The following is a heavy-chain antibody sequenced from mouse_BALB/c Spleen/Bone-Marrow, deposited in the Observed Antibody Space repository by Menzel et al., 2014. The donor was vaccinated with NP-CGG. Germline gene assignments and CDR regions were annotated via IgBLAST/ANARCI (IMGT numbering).Heavy chain of an antibody. CDR1: GYTFTTYW. CDR3: VLITPLVSDY. J-gene: IGHJ2*01. CDR2: INPSTGYT. V-gene: IGHV1-7*01. Sequence: VQLQQSGAELAKPGASVKMSCKASGYTFTTYWMHRVKQRPGQGLEWIGYINPSTGYTEYIQKFKDKATLTADKSSSTAYMQLNSLTSEDSSVYYCVLITPLVSDYWGQGTTLTVSS. D-gene: IGHD1-1*01.